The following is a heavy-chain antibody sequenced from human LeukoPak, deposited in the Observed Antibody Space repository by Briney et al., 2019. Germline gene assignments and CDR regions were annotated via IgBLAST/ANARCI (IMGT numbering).Heavy chain of an antibody. Sequence: SETLSLTCTVSGGSISSSSYYWGWIRQPPGKGLEWIGSIYYSGSTYYNPSLKSRVTISVDTSKNQFSLKLSSVTAADTAVYYCATLYPISGLYYFDYWGQGTLVTVSS. J-gene: IGHJ4*02. CDR3: ATLYPISGLYYFDY. V-gene: IGHV4-39*01. D-gene: IGHD4/OR15-4a*01. CDR2: IYYSGST. CDR1: GGSISSSSYY.